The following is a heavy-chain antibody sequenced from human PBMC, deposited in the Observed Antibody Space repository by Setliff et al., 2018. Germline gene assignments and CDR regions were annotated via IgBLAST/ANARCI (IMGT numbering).Heavy chain of an antibody. Sequence: GESLKISCKGSGYSFTSYWIGWVRQMPGKGLEWMGIIYPGDSDTRYSPSFQGQVTISADKSISTAYLQWSSLKASDTAMYYCERLGVGCSGGSCYSENYFDYWGQGTLVTVSA. J-gene: IGHJ4*02. CDR1: GYSFTSYW. CDR3: ERLGVGCSGGSCYSENYFDY. CDR2: IYPGDSDT. D-gene: IGHD2-15*01. V-gene: IGHV5-51*01.